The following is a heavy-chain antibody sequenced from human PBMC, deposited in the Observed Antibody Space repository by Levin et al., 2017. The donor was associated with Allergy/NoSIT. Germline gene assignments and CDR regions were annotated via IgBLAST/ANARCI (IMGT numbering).Heavy chain of an antibody. D-gene: IGHD3-16*02. V-gene: IGHV3-53*01. CDR3: ARTMITFGEIISPCNFDY. CDR2: IYSGGST. Sequence: GGSLRLSCAASGLTVSNDYMSWVRQSPGKGLEWVSIIYSGGSTHYADSVKGRFTISTDTSKNTVYLQMNSLRVADTAVYYCARTMITFGEIISPCNFDYWGQGTLVTVSS. CDR1: GLTVSNDY. J-gene: IGHJ4*02.